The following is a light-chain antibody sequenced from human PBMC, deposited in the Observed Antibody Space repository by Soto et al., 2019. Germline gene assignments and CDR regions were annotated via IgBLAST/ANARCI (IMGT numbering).Light chain of an antibody. V-gene: IGLV2-18*02. CDR1: SSDVGTYNR. CDR3: SSYTTSSTFVI. Sequence: QSALTQPPSVSGSPGQSVTISCTGTSSDVGTYNRVSWYQQSPGTGPKLMIYEVTNRPSGVPDRFSGSKSGYTASLTISGLQADDEADYYCSSYTTSSTFVIFGGGTKLTVL. J-gene: IGLJ2*01. CDR2: EVT.